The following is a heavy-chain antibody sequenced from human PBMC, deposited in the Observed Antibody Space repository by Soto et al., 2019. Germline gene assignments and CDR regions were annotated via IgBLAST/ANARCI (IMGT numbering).Heavy chain of an antibody. CDR3: ARSIVVVTSLDY. J-gene: IGHJ4*02. CDR2: INAGNGNT. V-gene: IGHV1-3*01. Sequence: ASVKVSCKASGYTFTSYAMHWVRQAPGQRLEWMGWINAGNGNTKYSQKFQGRVTITRGTSASTAYMELSSLRSEDTAVYYCARSIVVVTSLDYWGQGTLVTVSS. D-gene: IGHD2-21*02. CDR1: GYTFTSYA.